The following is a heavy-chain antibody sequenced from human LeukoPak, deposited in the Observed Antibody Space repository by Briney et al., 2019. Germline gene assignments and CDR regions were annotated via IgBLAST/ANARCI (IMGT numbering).Heavy chain of an antibody. CDR2: DSSSGSTI. D-gene: IGHD2-2*01. J-gene: IGHJ6*02. CDR3: AVGYCSSTSCYWNGMDV. V-gene: IGHV3-48*03. CDR1: GFTFSSYE. Sequence: GGSLRLSCAAYGFTFSSYEMNWIRQAPGKGLEWVSYDSSSGSTIYYADSVKGRFTISRDNAKNSLYLQMNSLRAEDTAVYYCAVGYCSSTSCYWNGMDVWGQGTTVTVSS.